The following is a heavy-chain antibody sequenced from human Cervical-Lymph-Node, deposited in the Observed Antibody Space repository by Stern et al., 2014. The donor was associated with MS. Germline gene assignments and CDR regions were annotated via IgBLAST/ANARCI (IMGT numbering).Heavy chain of an antibody. J-gene: IGHJ4*02. CDR3: ARDVPNCKGDTCHHVLAY. CDR1: GGNFSIYA. CDR2: IIPVIGPA. Sequence: VQLVESGAEVKKPGSSVKVSCKASGGNFSIYAISWVRQAPGEGLEWMGGIIPVIGPATYAQNFQDRVTIPADESTRTAYMELRTLRSEDTATFYCARDVPNCKGDTCHHVLAYWGQGTLVTFSS. D-gene: IGHD2/OR15-2a*01. V-gene: IGHV1-69*01.